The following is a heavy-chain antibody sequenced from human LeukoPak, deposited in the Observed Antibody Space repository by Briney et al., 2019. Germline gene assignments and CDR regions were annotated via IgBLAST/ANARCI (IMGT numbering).Heavy chain of an antibody. Sequence: GGSLRLSCADSGSTFSTYAMTWVRQAPGKGLEWVSTITTGGITYHADSVKGRFTISRDISKSTLYLQMNGLRAEDTAMYYCAKHGTSGYNFFDSWGQGTLVTVSS. J-gene: IGHJ4*02. CDR1: GSTFSTYA. CDR3: AKHGTSGYNFFDS. V-gene: IGHV3-23*01. CDR2: ITTGGIT. D-gene: IGHD3-22*01.